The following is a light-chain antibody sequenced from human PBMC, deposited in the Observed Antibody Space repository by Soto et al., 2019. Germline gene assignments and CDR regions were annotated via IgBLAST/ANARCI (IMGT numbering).Light chain of an antibody. Sequence: EIVLTQSPDTLSLSPGEGATLSCRASQSVDSRYLAWYKQKRGEAPRLVIHAVSRRATGIPDRFSGSGSGTDFTLTISRREPEDFADYYCQQYGNSPRYSFGQGTKLQIK. J-gene: IGKJ2*03. CDR2: AVS. V-gene: IGKV3-20*01. CDR3: QQYGNSPRYS. CDR1: QSVDSRY.